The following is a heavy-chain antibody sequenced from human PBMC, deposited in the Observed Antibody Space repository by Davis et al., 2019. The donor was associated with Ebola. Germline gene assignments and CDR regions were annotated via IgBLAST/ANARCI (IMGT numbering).Heavy chain of an antibody. CDR2: IRSKANSYAT. D-gene: IGHD4-17*01. J-gene: IGHJ4*02. CDR3: TTTTVTTEGVDY. CDR1: GSIFSDYG. Sequence: GESLKISCAASGSIFSDYGMHWVRQASGKGLEWVGRIRSKANSYATAYAASVKGRFTISRDDSKNTAYLQMNSLKTEDTAVYYCTTTTVTTEGVDYWGQGTLVTVSS. V-gene: IGHV3-73*01.